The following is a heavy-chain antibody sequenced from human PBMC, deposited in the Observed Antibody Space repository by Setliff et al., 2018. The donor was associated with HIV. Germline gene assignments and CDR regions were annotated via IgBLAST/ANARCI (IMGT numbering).Heavy chain of an antibody. Sequence: GGSLRLSCAASGFTFSSYWMHWVRQAPGKGLVWVSRIHSDGSSTSYADSVKGRFTISSDNAKNTLYLQMNILRAEETAVYYCARLRVVVVPAASWYFDLWGRGTLVTVSS. CDR3: ARLRVVVVPAASWYFDL. V-gene: IGHV3-74*01. J-gene: IGHJ2*01. D-gene: IGHD2-2*01. CDR1: GFTFSSYW. CDR2: IHSDGSST.